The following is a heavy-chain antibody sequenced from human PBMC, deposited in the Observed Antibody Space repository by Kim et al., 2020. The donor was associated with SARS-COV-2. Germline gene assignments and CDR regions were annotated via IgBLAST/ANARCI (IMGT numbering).Heavy chain of an antibody. J-gene: IGHJ6*02. Sequence: ADSVKGRLPIARDNAKNTLYLQLNSLRAEDTAVYYCARDPPIYYYGMDVWGQGTTVTVSS. CDR3: ARDPPIYYYGMDV. V-gene: IGHV3-74*01.